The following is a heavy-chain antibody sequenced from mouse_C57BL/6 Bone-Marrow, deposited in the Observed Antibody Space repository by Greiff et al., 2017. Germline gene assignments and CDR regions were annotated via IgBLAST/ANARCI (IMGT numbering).Heavy chain of an antibody. J-gene: IGHJ2*01. CDR3: ARRGIFYYGYDD. CDR2: IYPRSGNT. CDR1: GYTFTSYG. D-gene: IGHD2-2*01. Sequence: QVQLKQSGAELARPGASVKLSCKASGYTFTSYGISWVKQRTGQGLEWIGEIYPRSGNTYYNEKFKGKATLTADKSSSTAYMELRSLTSEDSAVYFCARRGIFYYGYDDWGQGTTLTVSS. V-gene: IGHV1-81*01.